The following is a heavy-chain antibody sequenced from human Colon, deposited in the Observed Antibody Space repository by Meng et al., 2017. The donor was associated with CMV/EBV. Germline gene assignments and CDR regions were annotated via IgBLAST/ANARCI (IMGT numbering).Heavy chain of an antibody. CDR2: IKKTSDGETT. D-gene: IGHD2-21*02. CDR1: GFTFNDAW. J-gene: IGHJ4*02. V-gene: IGHV3-15*01. CDR3: TTDCRGGYCYGVY. Sequence: SGFTFNDAWMSWVRQAPGKGLEWVGLIKKTSDGETTDYAAPVKGRFTISRDDSKNTLYLQMNSLKTEDTAMYYCTTDCRGGYCYGVYWGQGTLVTVSS.